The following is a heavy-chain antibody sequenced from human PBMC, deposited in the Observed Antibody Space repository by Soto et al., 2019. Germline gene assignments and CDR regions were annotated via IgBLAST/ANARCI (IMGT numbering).Heavy chain of an antibody. D-gene: IGHD2-2*01. V-gene: IGHV3-21*01. CDR1: GFTFSSYS. CDR3: ARVVCSSTSSYAPYFDY. J-gene: IGHJ4*02. CDR2: ISSSSSYI. Sequence: EVQLVESGGGLVKPGGSLRLSCAASGFTFSSYSMNWVRQAPGKGLEWVSSISSSSSYIYYADSVKGRFTISRDNAKNSLYLQMNSLRAEDTAVYYCARVVCSSTSSYAPYFDYWGQGTLVTVSS.